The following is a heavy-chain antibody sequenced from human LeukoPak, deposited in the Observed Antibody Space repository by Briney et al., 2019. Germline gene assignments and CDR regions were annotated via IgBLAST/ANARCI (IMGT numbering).Heavy chain of an antibody. V-gene: IGHV3-30*02. Sequence: GGSLRLSCAASGFTFSNYGVHWVRQAPDKGLAWVAFIQYDGSNKYYADSVKGRFTISRDNSKNTVHLQMNSLRAEDTAVYYCAKEPPYAVGGTGRVYYFDYWGQGALVTVSS. CDR3: AKEPPYAVGGTGRVYYFDY. J-gene: IGHJ4*02. D-gene: IGHD1-26*01. CDR1: GFTFSNYG. CDR2: IQYDGSNK.